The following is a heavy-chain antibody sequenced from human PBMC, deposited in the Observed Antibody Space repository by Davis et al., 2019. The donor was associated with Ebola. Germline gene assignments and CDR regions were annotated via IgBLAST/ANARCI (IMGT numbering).Heavy chain of an antibody. CDR1: GYTFTGYY. CDR3: AREGDCSSTSCYTYYYYYMDV. D-gene: IGHD2-2*02. CDR2: INPNSGGT. V-gene: IGHV1-2*02. J-gene: IGHJ6*03. Sequence: ASVKVSCKASGYTFTGYYMHWVRQAPGQGLEWMGWINPNSGGTNYAQKFQGRVTMTRDTSISTAYMELSRLRSDDTAVYYYAREGDCSSTSCYTYYYYYMDVWGKGTTVTVSS.